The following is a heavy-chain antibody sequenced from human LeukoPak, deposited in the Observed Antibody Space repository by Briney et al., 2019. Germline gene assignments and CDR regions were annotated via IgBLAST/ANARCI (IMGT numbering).Heavy chain of an antibody. CDR3: ARGGSSCYGCHDWFDP. D-gene: IGHD2-2*01. V-gene: IGHV4-59*08. Sequence: SETLSLTCSVSGGSIRNYYLSWIRQSPGKGLEWIGNVDKRGSTNYNPSFKSRVIVSSDTSRNQFSLKLNSVTAADTAIYYCARGGSSCYGCHDWFDPWGQGTRVTVSS. CDR1: GGSIRNYY. J-gene: IGHJ5*02. CDR2: VDKRGST.